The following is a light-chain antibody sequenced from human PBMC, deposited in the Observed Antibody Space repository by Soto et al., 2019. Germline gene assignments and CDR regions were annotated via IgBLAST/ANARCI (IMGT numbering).Light chain of an antibody. J-gene: IGKJ1*01. V-gene: IGKV1D-13*01. CDR3: QQYNKCPQT. CDR1: RTITMY. Sequence: IPMTQSTSSLSASGGDRVKITCRASRTITMYSNWYQQKPGKAPKLLIYDASSLESGVPSRFSGSGSGTEFTLTISSLQSEDIAVYYCQQYNKCPQTLGQGTKVDIK. CDR2: DAS.